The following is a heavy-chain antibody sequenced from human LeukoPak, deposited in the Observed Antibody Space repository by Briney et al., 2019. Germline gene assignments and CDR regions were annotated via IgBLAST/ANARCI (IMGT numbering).Heavy chain of an antibody. CDR2: ISLSGLT. J-gene: IGHJ4*02. CDR1: GDYITSTNW. D-gene: IGHD2-8*01. CDR3: SRENGAFSPFGY. V-gene: IGHV4-4*02. Sequence: SETLSLTCGVSGDYITSTNWWSWVRQPPGQGLVRIGEISLSGLTNYNPSLKSRGTMALDKSKNHLSLNLTSVTAADTAVYYCSRENGAFSPFGYWGQGTLVTVPS.